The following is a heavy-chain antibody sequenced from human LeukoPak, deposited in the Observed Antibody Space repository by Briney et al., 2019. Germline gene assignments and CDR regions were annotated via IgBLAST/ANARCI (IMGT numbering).Heavy chain of an antibody. Sequence: GGSLRLSCVASGFTFSSYAMSWVRQAPGKGLEWVSVISGNGDGTYYADSVKGRFTISRDNSKNTLYLQMNSLRAEDTAVYYCARVLLWLGELSHFDYWGQGTLVTVSS. CDR2: ISGNGDGT. CDR1: GFTFSSYA. J-gene: IGHJ4*02. D-gene: IGHD3-10*01. CDR3: ARVLLWLGELSHFDY. V-gene: IGHV3-23*01.